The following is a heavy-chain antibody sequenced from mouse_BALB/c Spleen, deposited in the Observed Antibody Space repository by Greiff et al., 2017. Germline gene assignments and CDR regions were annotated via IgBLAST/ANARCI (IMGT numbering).Heavy chain of an antibody. CDR1: GYSITSGYY. D-gene: IGHD1-1*01. J-gene: IGHJ3*01. CDR3: AREDYGSSGAY. V-gene: IGHV3-6*02. Sequence: LMESGPGLVKPSQSLSLTCSVTGYSITSGYYWNWIRQFPGNKLEWMGYISYDGSNNYNPSLKNRISITRDTSKNQFFLKLNSVTTEDTATYYCAREDYGSSGAYWGQGTLVTVSA. CDR2: ISYDGSN.